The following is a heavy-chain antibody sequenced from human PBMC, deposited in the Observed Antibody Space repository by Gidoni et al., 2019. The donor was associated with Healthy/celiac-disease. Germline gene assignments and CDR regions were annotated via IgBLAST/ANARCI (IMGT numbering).Heavy chain of an antibody. CDR1: GGTFSSYT. CDR2: IIPILGIA. CDR3: ARSGGDYYHTFDY. D-gene: IGHD2-21*02. V-gene: IGHV1-69*02. J-gene: IGHJ4*02. Sequence: QLQLVQSGAEVQQPGSSVKVSCKASGGTFSSYTISWVRQAPGQGLEWMGRIIPILGIANYAQKFQGRVTITADKSTSTAYMELSSLRAEDTAVYYCARSGGDYYHTFDYWGQGTLVTVSS.